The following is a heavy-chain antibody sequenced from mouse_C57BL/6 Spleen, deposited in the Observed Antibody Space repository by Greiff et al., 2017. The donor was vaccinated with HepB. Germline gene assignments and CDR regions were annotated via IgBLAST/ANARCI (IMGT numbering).Heavy chain of an antibody. CDR3: ARAELGRRGVDY. CDR1: GYTFTSYW. Sequence: VQLQQSGAELVKPGASVKLSCKASGYTFTSYWMQWVKQRPGQGLEWIGEIDPSDSYTNYNQKFKGKATLTVDTSASTAYMQLSSLTSEDSAVYYCARAELGRRGVDYWGQGTTLAVSS. CDR2: IDPSDSYT. D-gene: IGHD4-1*01. J-gene: IGHJ2*01. V-gene: IGHV1-50*01.